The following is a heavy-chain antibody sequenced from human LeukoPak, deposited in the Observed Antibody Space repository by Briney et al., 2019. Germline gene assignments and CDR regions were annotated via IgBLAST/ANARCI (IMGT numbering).Heavy chain of an antibody. CDR1: GDSISSYY. J-gene: IGHJ4*02. V-gene: IGHV3-66*04. Sequence: ETLSLTCTVSGDSISSYYWSWIRQPPGKGLEWVSVIYSCGSTYYADSVKGRFTISRDNSKNTLYLQVNSLRAEDTAVYYCASHCSGGSPPPYCGGDCYPTADYWGQGTLVTVSS. D-gene: IGHD2-21*02. CDR3: ASHCSGGSPPPYCGGDCYPTADY. CDR2: IYSCGST.